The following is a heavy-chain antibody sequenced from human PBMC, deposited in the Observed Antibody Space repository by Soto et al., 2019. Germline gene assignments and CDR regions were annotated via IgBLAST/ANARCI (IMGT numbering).Heavy chain of an antibody. J-gene: IGHJ5*02. CDR2: IYYSGST. D-gene: IGHD3-3*01. V-gene: IGHV4-39*01. CDR3: ARRGYDFWSGYLPRWGFDP. CDR1: GGSISSSSYY. Sequence: QLQLQESGPGLVKPSETLSLTCTVSGGSISSSSYYWGWIRQPPGKGLEWIGSIYYSGSTYYNPSLKSRVTISVDTSKNQFSLKLSSVTAADTAVYYCARRGYDFWSGYLPRWGFDPWGQGTLVTVSS.